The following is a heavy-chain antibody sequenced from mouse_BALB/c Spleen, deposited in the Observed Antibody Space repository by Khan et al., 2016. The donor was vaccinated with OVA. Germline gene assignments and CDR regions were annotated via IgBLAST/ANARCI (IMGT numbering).Heavy chain of an antibody. V-gene: IGHV3-2*02. CDR1: GYSITSDYA. J-gene: IGHJ4*01. Sequence: VQLKESGPGLEKPSQSLSLTCTVTGYSITSDYAWNWIRQFPGNKLEWMGYISSSGSTNYNPALKSRISITRDTAKNQFFLQLNSVTTEDTATYYCARDGSRYNYAMDYWVQGTSVPVSS. D-gene: IGHD2-3*01. CDR3: ARDGSRYNYAMDY. CDR2: ISSSGST.